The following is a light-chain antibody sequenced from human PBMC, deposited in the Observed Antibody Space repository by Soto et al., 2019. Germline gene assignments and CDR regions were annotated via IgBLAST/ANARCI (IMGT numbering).Light chain of an antibody. CDR1: SGHSSYA. J-gene: IGLJ3*02. Sequence: QSVLTQSPSASASLGASVKLTCALSSGHSSYAIAWHQQQPEKGPRALMKLNSDGSHTRGDGIPDRFSGSSSGAERYLTIASLQSEGEADYYCQTWGTGILVFGGGTKVTVL. CDR3: QTWGTGILV. CDR2: LNSDGSH. V-gene: IGLV4-69*01.